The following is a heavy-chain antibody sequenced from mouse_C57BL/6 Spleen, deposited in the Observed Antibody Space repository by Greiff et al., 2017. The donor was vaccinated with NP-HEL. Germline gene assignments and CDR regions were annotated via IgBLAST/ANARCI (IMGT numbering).Heavy chain of an antibody. Sequence: EVQGVESGPGLVAPSQSLSITCTVSGFSLTSYGVHWVRQPPGKGLEWVAYISSGSSTIYYADTVKGRFTISRDNAKNTLFLQMTSLRSEDTSRYYCARGTLWFAYWGQGTLVTVSA. CDR1: GFSLTSYG. J-gene: IGHJ3*01. D-gene: IGHD3-1*01. V-gene: IGHV5-17*01. CDR3: ARGTLWFAY. CDR2: ISSGSSTI.